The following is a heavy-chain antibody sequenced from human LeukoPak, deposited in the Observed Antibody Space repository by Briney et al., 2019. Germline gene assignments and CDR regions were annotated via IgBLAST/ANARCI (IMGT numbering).Heavy chain of an antibody. Sequence: GGSLRLSCAASGFTFSRNVMHWVRQAPGKGLEWVAEMRYDGSNKYYADSVKGRFIISRDNSKNTLYLQINSLSAEDTAVYYCARDGAAAAPEIYNYYYLDVWGKGTTVTVSS. V-gene: IGHV3-33*08. D-gene: IGHD6-13*01. J-gene: IGHJ6*03. CDR2: MRYDGSNK. CDR3: ARDGAAAAPEIYNYYYLDV. CDR1: GFTFSRNV.